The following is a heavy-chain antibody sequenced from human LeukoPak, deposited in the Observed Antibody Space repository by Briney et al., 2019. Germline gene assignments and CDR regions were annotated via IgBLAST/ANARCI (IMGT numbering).Heavy chain of an antibody. D-gene: IGHD3-22*01. V-gene: IGHV3-23*01. CDR3: AKDRPNYYGNNGHYYRQNGDY. J-gene: IGHJ4*02. CDR2: ITSTGDST. Sequence: GGSLRLSCAASGFTFSIYAMSWVRQVPGKGLNWVSSITSTGDSTYYADSVRGRFTISRDNSENTLYLRMNCLRAEDTAIYYCAKDRPNYYGNNGHYYRQNGDYWGQGTLVTVSS. CDR1: GFTFSIYA.